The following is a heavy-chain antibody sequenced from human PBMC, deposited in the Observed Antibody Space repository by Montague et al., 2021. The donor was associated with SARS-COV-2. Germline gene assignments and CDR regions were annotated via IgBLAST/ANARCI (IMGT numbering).Heavy chain of an antibody. CDR1: GFTFSNAW. D-gene: IGHD2-8*01. CDR3: ATNKYCTLHDCLHGRHYFDH. Sequence: SLRLCCAASGFTFSNAWMSWVRQAPGKGLEWVGRIKSKTDGGTTDYAAPVKGRFTISRDDSKNTLYLQMNSLRAEDTAVYYCATNKYCTLHDCLHGRHYFDHWGQGTLVTVSS. J-gene: IGHJ4*02. CDR2: IKSKTDGGTT. V-gene: IGHV3-15*01.